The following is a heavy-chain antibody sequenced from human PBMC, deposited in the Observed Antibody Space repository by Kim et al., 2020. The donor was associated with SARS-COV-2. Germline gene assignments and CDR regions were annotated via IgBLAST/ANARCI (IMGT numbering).Heavy chain of an antibody. V-gene: IGHV1-2*02. D-gene: IGHD2-2*03. CDR2: INPNSGGT. CDR3: ARDGYCSSTSCYASGFDP. CDR1: GYTFTGYY. J-gene: IGHJ5*02. Sequence: ASVKVSCKASGYTFTGYYMHWVRQAPGQGLEWMGWINPNSGGTNYAQKFQGRVTMTRDTSISTAYMELSRLRSDDTAVYYCARDGYCSSTSCYASGFDPWGQGTLVTVSS.